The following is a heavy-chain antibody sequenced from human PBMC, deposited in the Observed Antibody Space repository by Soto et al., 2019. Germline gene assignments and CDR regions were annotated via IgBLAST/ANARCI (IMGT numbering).Heavy chain of an antibody. CDR1: GYTFTIYW. V-gene: IGHV5-51*01. Sequence: PGESLKISCQDSGYTFTIYWIGWVRQMPGKGLEWMGVIYPSDSDTRYSPSFQGQVTISADQSSNTAYLQWDSLKASDTAIYYCARPASTLADHFDLWGQGTPVTVSS. CDR3: ARPASTLADHFDL. D-gene: IGHD2-2*01. J-gene: IGHJ5*02. CDR2: IYPSDSDT.